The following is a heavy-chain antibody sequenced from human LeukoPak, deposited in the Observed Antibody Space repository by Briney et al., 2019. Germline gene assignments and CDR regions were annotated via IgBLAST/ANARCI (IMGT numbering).Heavy chain of an antibody. J-gene: IGHJ2*01. CDR3: AKVGGPRWLHPYWYFDL. D-gene: IGHD5-24*01. V-gene: IGHV4-34*01. CDR1: GGSFSGYY. CDR2: INHSGST. Sequence: TSETLSLTCAVYGGSFSGYYWSWIRQPPGKGLEWIGEINHSGSTNYNPSLKSRVTISVDTSKNQFSLKLSSVTAADTAVYYCAKVGGPRWLHPYWYFDLWGRGTLVTVSS.